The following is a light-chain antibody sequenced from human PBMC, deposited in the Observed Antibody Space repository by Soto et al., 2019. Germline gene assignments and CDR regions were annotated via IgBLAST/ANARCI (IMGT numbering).Light chain of an antibody. CDR3: QQRSNWPIT. CDR2: DAS. Sequence: ENLLTQSPGPLSLSPGERATLSCRASQSVSSYLAWYQQKPGQAPRLLIYDASNRATGIPARFSGSGSGTDFTLTISSLEPEDFAVYYCQQRSNWPITFGQGTRLEI. V-gene: IGKV3-11*01. J-gene: IGKJ5*01. CDR1: QSVSSY.